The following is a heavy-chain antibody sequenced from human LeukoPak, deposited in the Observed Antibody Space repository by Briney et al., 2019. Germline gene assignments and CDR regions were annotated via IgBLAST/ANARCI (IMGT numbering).Heavy chain of an antibody. D-gene: IGHD3-10*01. CDR1: GGSISSYY. J-gene: IGHJ4*02. CDR3: ASGGYIYGSGSYRSDY. Sequence: SETLSLTCTVSGGSISSYYWSWIRQPPGKGLEWIGYIYYSGSTNYNPSLKSRVTISVDTSKNQFSLKLSSVTAADTAVYYCASGGYIYGSGSYRSDYWGQGTLVTVSS. CDR2: IYYSGST. V-gene: IGHV4-59*01.